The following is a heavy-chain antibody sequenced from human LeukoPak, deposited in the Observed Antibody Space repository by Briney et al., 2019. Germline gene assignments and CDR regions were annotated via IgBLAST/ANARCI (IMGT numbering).Heavy chain of an antibody. J-gene: IGHJ6*02. CDR1: GFTVSSNY. D-gene: IGHD5-24*01. CDR3: ARERVEMATVYYYYGMDV. Sequence: GGSLRLSCAASGFTVSSNYMSWVRQAPGKGLEWVSVIYSGGSTYYADSVKGRFTISRDNSKNTLYLQMNSLRAEDTAVYYCARERVEMATVYYYYGMDVWGQGTTVTVSS. V-gene: IGHV3-53*01. CDR2: IYSGGST.